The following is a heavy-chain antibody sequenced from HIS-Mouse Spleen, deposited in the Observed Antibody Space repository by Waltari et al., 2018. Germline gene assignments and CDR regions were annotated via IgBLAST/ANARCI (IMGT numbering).Heavy chain of an antibody. CDR1: GGSISSGGYY. V-gene: IGHV4-31*03. J-gene: IGHJ2*01. D-gene: IGHD6-13*01. Sequence: QVQLQESGPGLVMPSQTLSLTCTFPGGSISSGGYYWSWIRQHPGKGLEWIGYIYYSGSTYYNPSLKSRVTISVDTSKNQFSLKLSSVTAADTAVYYCAREIPYSSSWYDWYFDLWGRGTLVTVSS. CDR2: IYYSGST. CDR3: AREIPYSSSWYDWYFDL.